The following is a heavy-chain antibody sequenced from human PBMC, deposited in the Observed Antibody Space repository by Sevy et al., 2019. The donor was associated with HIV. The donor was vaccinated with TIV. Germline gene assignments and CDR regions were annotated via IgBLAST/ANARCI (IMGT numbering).Heavy chain of an antibody. J-gene: IGHJ6*02. CDR3: ARDRYYDASGYYYYYYGMDV. V-gene: IGHV3-66*01. CDR2: IYSDGRT. CDR1: GLSVSDNY. Sequence: GGSLRLSCAASGLSVSDNYMNWVRQAPGKGLELVSVIYSDGRTYYADSVKGRFTISRDNSKNTLYLHMNNLRPEDTAVYYCARDRYYDASGYYYYYYGMDVWGQGPRSPSP. D-gene: IGHD3-22*01.